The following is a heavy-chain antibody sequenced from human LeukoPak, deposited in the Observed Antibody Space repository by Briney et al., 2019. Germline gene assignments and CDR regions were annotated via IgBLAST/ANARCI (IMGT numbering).Heavy chain of an antibody. CDR2: ISSSGSTI. D-gene: IGHD2-2*01. V-gene: IGHV3-11*04. J-gene: IGHJ6*03. CDR3: ARGVVVPAAITLTAYYYYYMDV. Sequence: GGSLRLSCAASGFTFSDYYMSWIRQAPGKGLEWVSYISSSGSTIYSADSVKGRFTISRDNAKNSLYLQMNSLRAEDTAVYYCARGVVVPAAITLTAYYYYYMDVWGKGTTVTVSS. CDR1: GFTFSDYY.